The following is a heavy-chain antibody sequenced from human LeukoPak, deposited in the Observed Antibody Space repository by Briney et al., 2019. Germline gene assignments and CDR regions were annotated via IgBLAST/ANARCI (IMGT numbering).Heavy chain of an antibody. V-gene: IGHV3-21*01. Sequence: GGSLRLSCAASGFTFSSYSMNWVRQAPGKGLEWVSSITSDSRYIFYADSVKGRFTISRDNAKSSLYLQMNSLRAEDTAVYYCARDDYVWGVNYYYYYMDVWGKGTTVTVSS. CDR3: ARDDYVWGVNYYYYYMDV. CDR1: GFTFSSYS. CDR2: ITSDSRYI. D-gene: IGHD3-16*01. J-gene: IGHJ6*03.